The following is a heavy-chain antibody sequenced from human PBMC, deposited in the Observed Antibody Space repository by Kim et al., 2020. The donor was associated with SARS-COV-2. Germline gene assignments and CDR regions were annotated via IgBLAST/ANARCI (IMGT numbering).Heavy chain of an antibody. Sequence: SETLSLTCTVSGATISSYYWSWIRQSPGKGLEWIGYLYYSGSTNYNPSLKSRVTISVGTSKNQFSLNLTSVTAADTAIYYCARGYYYDSSGYFSVFDRWGQGTLLTVSS. CDR2: LYYSGST. CDR1: GATISSYY. V-gene: IGHV4-59*13. D-gene: IGHD3-22*01. J-gene: IGHJ5*02. CDR3: ARGYYYDSSGYFSVFDR.